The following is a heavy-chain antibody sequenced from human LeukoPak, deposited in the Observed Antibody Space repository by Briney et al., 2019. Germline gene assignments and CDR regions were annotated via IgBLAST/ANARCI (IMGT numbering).Heavy chain of an antibody. CDR3: ARVTTQGGWFDP. V-gene: IGHV1-8*03. CDR2: MNPNSGNT. D-gene: IGHD4-11*01. CDR1: GYTFTSYD. J-gene: IGHJ5*02. Sequence: RASVKVSCKASGYTFTSYDINWVRQATGQGLEWMGWMNPNSGNTGYAQKFQGRVTITRNTSISTAYMELSSLRSEDTAVYYCARVTTQGGWFDPWGQGTLVTVSS.